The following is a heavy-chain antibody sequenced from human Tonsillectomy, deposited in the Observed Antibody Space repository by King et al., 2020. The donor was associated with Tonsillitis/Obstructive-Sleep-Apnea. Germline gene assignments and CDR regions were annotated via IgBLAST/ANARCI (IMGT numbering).Heavy chain of an antibody. Sequence: QLVQSGAEVKKPGASVKVACKASGYTFTRNYVHWVRQAPGQGLEWMGIINPSYGITTYAQKFQGRVTMTRDTSTSTVNMELSSLRAEDTAVYYCVRDDKDGRHLDYWGQGSLVSVSS. V-gene: IGHV1-46*01. J-gene: IGHJ4*02. CDR3: VRDDKDGRHLDY. CDR2: INPSYGIT. D-gene: IGHD2-15*01. CDR1: GYTFTRNY.